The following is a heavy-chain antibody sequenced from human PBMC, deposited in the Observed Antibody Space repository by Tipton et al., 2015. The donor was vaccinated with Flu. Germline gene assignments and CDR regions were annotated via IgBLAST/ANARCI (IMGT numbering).Heavy chain of an antibody. CDR3: AKVIPELVAGLDQ. CDR1: GFTFSSYG. D-gene: IGHD6-19*01. Sequence: QLVQSGGGVVQPGRSLRLSCAASGFTFSSYGMYWVRQAPGKGLEWVTVISYDGSNKYYADSVKGRFTTSRDNSKNTLYLQMNSLRADDTAVYYCAKVIPELVAGLDQWGQGTLVTVSS. V-gene: IGHV3-30*18. J-gene: IGHJ4*02. CDR2: ISYDGSNK.